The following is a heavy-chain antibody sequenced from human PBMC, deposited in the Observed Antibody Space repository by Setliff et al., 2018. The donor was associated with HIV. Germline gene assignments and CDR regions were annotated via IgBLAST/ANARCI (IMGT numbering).Heavy chain of an antibody. J-gene: IGHJ6*03. CDR1: GASISSYY. D-gene: IGHD5-12*01. CDR3: ARAPGYSGYDYYYYYYMDV. V-gene: IGHV4-4*08. CDR2: IYTSGST. Sequence: PSETLSLTCTVSGASISSYYWSWIRQPPGKGLEWIGYIYTSGSTNYNPSLKSRVTISVDTSKNQFSLKLSSVTAADTAVYYCARAPGYSGYDYYYYYYMDVWG.